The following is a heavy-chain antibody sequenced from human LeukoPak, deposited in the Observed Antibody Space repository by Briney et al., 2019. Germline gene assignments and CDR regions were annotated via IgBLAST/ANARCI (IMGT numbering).Heavy chain of an antibody. Sequence: GGSLRLSCAASGFTFSSYAMSWVRQAPGKGLEWVSAISGSGGSAYYADSVKGRFTISRDNSKNTLYLQMNSLRAEDTAVYYCAKDLCCSDQPQFDPWGQGTLVTVSS. J-gene: IGHJ5*02. V-gene: IGHV3-23*01. D-gene: IGHD3-16*01. CDR2: ISGSGGSA. CDR3: AKDLCCSDQPQFDP. CDR1: GFTFSSYA.